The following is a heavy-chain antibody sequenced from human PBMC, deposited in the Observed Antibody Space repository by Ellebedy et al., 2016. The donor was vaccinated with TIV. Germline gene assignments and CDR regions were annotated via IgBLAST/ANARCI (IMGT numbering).Heavy chain of an antibody. CDR2: ISNGGSIV. Sequence: PGGSLRLSCSASGFTFSSYSMNWVRQAPGKGLEWISYISNGGSIVNYADSVQGRFTISRDNAKNSVYLQLSSLGAEDTAVYYCARDVWGGGWAWGQGTPVTVSS. D-gene: IGHD6-19*01. J-gene: IGHJ5*02. CDR1: GFTFSSYS. CDR3: ARDVWGGGWA. V-gene: IGHV3-48*04.